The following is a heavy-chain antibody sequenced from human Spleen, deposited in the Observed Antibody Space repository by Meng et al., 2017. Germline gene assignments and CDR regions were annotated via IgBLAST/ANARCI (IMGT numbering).Heavy chain of an antibody. J-gene: IGHJ3*02. Sequence: GESLKISCAVSGFTFSIRWMTWVRQAPGKGLEWVASIKQDGSEKHYVDSVKGRFTISRDNAKNSLFLQMNSLRAEDTAVYYCAKDPPYYYDSSGYWSPNAFDIWGQGTMVTVSS. V-gene: IGHV3-7*01. D-gene: IGHD3-22*01. CDR1: GFTFSIRW. CDR3: AKDPPYYYDSSGYWSPNAFDI. CDR2: IKQDGSEK.